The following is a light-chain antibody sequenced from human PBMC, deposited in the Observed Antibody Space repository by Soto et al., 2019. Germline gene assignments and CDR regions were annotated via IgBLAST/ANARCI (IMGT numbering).Light chain of an antibody. CDR2: GAS. Sequence: EIVLTQSPGTLSLSPGERATLSCRASQSVSSSYLAWYQQKPGQAPRLLIYGASSRATGIPDRFSGSGSGTAFTLTISRLEPEDFAVYYCHQYGSSPWTFGQGTKVEI. J-gene: IGKJ1*01. CDR3: HQYGSSPWT. V-gene: IGKV3-20*01. CDR1: QSVSSSY.